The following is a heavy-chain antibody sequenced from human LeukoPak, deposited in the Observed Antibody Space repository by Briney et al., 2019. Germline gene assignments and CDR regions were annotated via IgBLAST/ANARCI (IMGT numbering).Heavy chain of an antibody. D-gene: IGHD4-17*01. CDR2: ISSSSSTI. V-gene: IGHV3-48*01. CDR1: GFTFSSYA. J-gene: IGHJ3*02. CDR3: AIRSDYGDFVPDAFDI. Sequence: GGSLRLSCAASGFTFSSYAMNWVRQAPGKGLEWVSYISSSSSTIYYADSVKGRFTIPRDNAKNSLYLQMNSLRAEDTAVYYCAIRSDYGDFVPDAFDIWGQGTMVTVSS.